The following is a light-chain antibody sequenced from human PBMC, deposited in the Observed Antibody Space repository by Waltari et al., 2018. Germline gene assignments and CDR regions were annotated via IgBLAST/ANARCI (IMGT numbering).Light chain of an antibody. Sequence: EIVLTQSPATLSLSPGERATISCRSSQSVSSYLAWYQQKVGQAPRLLIYDASNRATGIPARFSGSGSGTDFTFTISSLEPEDFAVYYCVQRSSWPWTFGQGTKVEIK. CDR3: VQRSSWPWT. CDR1: QSVSSY. J-gene: IGKJ1*01. V-gene: IGKV3-11*01. CDR2: DAS.